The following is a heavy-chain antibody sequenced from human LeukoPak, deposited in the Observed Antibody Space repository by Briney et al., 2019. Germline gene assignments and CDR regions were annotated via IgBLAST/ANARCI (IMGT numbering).Heavy chain of an antibody. CDR3: AKFYEYCSSTSCTGYFEY. V-gene: IGHV3-23*01. CDR2: ISGSGTST. J-gene: IGHJ4*02. CDR1: GFTFSNYA. D-gene: IGHD2-2*01. Sequence: GGFLRLSCPASGFTFSNYAMTWVRQVPGKGLEWVSGISGSGTSTYYADSVKGRFTISRDNSKNTLYLQMNRLRAEDTAVYYCAKFYEYCSSTSCTGYFEYWGQGTLVTFSS.